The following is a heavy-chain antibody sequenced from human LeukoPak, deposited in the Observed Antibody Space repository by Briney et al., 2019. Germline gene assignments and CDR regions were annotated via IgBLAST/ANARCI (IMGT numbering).Heavy chain of an antibody. CDR1: GGSFSGYY. J-gene: IGHJ5*02. CDR3: AREIGYCSSTSCPGWFDP. D-gene: IGHD2-2*03. Sequence: SETLSLTCAVYGGSFSGYYWSWIRQPPGKGLEWIGEINHSGSTNYNPSLKSRVTISVDTSKNPFSLKLSSVTAADTAVYYCAREIGYCSSTSCPGWFDPWGQGTLVTVSS. V-gene: IGHV4-34*01. CDR2: INHSGST.